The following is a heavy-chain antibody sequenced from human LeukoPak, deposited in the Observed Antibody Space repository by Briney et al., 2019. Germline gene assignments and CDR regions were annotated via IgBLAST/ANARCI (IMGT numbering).Heavy chain of an antibody. CDR1: AGSISAYY. CDR3: AREYSSSRYLDY. CDR2: LHSSGST. D-gene: IGHD2-2*01. J-gene: IGHJ4*02. V-gene: IGHV4-4*07. Sequence: SETLSLTCTVSAGSISAYYWSWIRQPAGKGLEWIGRLHSSGSTNYSPSLQSRVTMSVDTSKNQFSLNLSSITAADTAVYFCAREYSSSRYLDYWGQGILVTVSS.